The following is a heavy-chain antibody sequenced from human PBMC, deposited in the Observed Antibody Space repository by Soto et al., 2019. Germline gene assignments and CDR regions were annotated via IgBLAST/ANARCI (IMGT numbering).Heavy chain of an antibody. J-gene: IGHJ3*01. CDR1: GYKFTTFW. D-gene: IGHD2-15*01. Sequence: ESLKISCKASGYKFTTFWLNWVRQTPGKGLEWLGRIDPTDSFTNYSPPFEGHVTISVDRSISTAYLQWNSLQASDTAIYYCARPASGGSRDAFDVWGQGTTVTVSS. V-gene: IGHV5-10-1*01. CDR3: ARPASGGSRDAFDV. CDR2: IDPTDSFT.